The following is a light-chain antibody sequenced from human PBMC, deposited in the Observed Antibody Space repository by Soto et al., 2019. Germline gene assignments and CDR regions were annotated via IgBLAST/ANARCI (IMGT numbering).Light chain of an antibody. V-gene: IGLV2-8*01. CDR1: SRDVGGYNY. Sequence: QSVLTQPPSASGSPGQSVTISCTGTSRDVGGYNYVSWYQQHPGKAPKLMIYEVTKRPSGVPDRFSGSKSGSTASLTVSGLQAEDEADYYCSSYAGSNNFVFGGGTKVTVL. CDR3: SSYAGSNNFV. J-gene: IGLJ2*01. CDR2: EVT.